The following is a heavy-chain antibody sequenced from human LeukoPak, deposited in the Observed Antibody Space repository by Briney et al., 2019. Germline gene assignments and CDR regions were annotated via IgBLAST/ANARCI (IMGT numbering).Heavy chain of an antibody. J-gene: IGHJ4*02. CDR1: GFTFTTYW. V-gene: IGHV3-7*01. D-gene: IGHD3-10*01. CDR2: INQDGTEK. Sequence: GGSLRLSCAASGFTFTTYWMTWVRQAPGKGLEWVASINQDGTEKYYVASVKGRFTISRDNAKNSLNLQMNSLRVEDTAVYYCAKVAKYDYYSDTNYFFEHWGQGTPVTASS. CDR3: AKVAKYDYYSDTNYFFEH.